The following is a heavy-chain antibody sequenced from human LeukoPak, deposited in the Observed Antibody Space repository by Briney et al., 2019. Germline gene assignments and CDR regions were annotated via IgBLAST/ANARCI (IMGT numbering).Heavy chain of an antibody. CDR2: ISYDGSNK. J-gene: IGHJ1*01. CDR1: GFTFSSYA. V-gene: IGHV3-30-3*01. D-gene: IGHD3-22*01. CDR3: ARDSDSSGYYLPSFQH. Sequence: GRSLRLSCAASGFTFSSYAMHWVRQAPGKGLEWVAVISYDGSNKYYADSVKGRFTISRDNAKNSLYLQMNSLRAEDTAVYYCARDSDSSGYYLPSFQHWGQGTLVTVSS.